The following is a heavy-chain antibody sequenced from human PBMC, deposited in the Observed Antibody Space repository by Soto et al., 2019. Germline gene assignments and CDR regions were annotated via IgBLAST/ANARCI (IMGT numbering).Heavy chain of an antibody. CDR2: ISGSGGST. D-gene: IGHD5-12*01. J-gene: IGHJ4*02. Sequence: PGGSLRLSCAASGFTFSSYAMSWVRQAPGKGLEWVSAISGSGGSTYYADSVKGRFTISRDNSKNTLYLQMNSLRAEDTAVYYCAKDIGPLEMATISSSDYWGQGTLVTVSS. CDR3: AKDIGPLEMATISSSDY. CDR1: GFTFSSYA. V-gene: IGHV3-23*01.